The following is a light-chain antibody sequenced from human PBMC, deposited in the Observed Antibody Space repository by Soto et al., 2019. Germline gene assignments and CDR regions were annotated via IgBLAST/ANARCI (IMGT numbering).Light chain of an antibody. Sequence: DIQMTQSPSTLSASVGDRVTITCRASQSISSWLAWYQQKPGKAPKLLIYKASSLESGVPSRFSGSGSGTKFTLTISSLQPDDFATYYCQQYNSYSFGQGTKVEIK. J-gene: IGKJ1*01. CDR2: KAS. CDR1: QSISSW. CDR3: QQYNSYS. V-gene: IGKV1-5*03.